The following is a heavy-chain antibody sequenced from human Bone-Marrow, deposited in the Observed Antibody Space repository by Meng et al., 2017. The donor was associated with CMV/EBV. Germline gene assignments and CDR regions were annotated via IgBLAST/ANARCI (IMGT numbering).Heavy chain of an antibody. V-gene: IGHV3-21*01. Sequence: GESLKISCAASGFTFSSYAMNWVRQAPGKGLEWVSSISSSSNHIYYADSVKGRFTISRDNAKNSLYLQMNSLRAEDTAVYYCARDISPQLVLFVHLSPNYYGMDVWGQGTTVTVSS. D-gene: IGHD6-13*01. CDR2: ISSSSNHI. CDR3: ARDISPQLVLFVHLSPNYYGMDV. J-gene: IGHJ6*02. CDR1: GFTFSSYA.